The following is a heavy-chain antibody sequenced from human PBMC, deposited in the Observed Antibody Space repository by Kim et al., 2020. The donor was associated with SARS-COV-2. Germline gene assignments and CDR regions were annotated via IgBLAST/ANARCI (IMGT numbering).Heavy chain of an antibody. CDR3: ERNHGDYTGSRYYIYGLDV. J-gene: IGHJ6*01. D-gene: IGHD3-10*01. CDR1: GGSLSRYL. V-gene: IGHV4-59*13. Sequence: SETLSLTCTVSGGSLSRYLWSWIRQPPGKGLEWVGLIHYTGSTDYSHSLTIRVTMSVDTSKNQFSLSLRSVTAAATAASVCERNHGDYTGSRYYIYGLDV. CDR2: IHYTGST.